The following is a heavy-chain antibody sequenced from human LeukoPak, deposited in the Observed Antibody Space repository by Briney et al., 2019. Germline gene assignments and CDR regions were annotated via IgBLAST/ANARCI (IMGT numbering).Heavy chain of an antibody. CDR2: IYYSGYT. D-gene: IGHD2-21*02. Sequence: SETLSLTCTVSGGSMSSSSYYWGWIRQPPGKGLEWIGCIYYSGYTHYNPSLKSRVTISVDTSKNQFSLKVSSVTAADTAVYYCARANVVTAIDYWGQGTLVTVSS. J-gene: IGHJ4*02. CDR1: GGSMSSSSYY. V-gene: IGHV4-61*05. CDR3: ARANVVTAIDY.